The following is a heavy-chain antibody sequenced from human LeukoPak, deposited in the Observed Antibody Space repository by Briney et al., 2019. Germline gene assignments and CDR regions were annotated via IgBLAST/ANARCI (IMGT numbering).Heavy chain of an antibody. Sequence: ASVKVSCKASDYTFTSYGISWVRQAPGQGLEWMGWISAYNGNTNYAQKLQGRVTMTTDTSTSTAYMELRSLRSDDTAVYYCARDRPIVVVPAAVLSDWGQGTLVTVSS. J-gene: IGHJ4*02. CDR3: ARDRPIVVVPAAVLSD. D-gene: IGHD2-2*01. V-gene: IGHV1-18*01. CDR2: ISAYNGNT. CDR1: DYTFTSYG.